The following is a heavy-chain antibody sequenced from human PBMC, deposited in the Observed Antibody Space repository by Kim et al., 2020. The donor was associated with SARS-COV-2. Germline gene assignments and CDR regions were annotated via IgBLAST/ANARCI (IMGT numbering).Heavy chain of an antibody. V-gene: IGHV3-7*01. D-gene: IGHD5-12*01. J-gene: IGHJ4*02. Sequence: GGSLRLSCAASGFTFSIHWMSWYRQAPGKGLEWVANIKEDGSEKEYVDSVKGRFTISRDNAEYSLSLQMNSLRVEDTAVYYCARDQNPAYEESPHWGQGTVVTVSS. CDR2: IKEDGSEK. CDR3: ARDQNPAYEESPH. CDR1: GFTFSIHW.